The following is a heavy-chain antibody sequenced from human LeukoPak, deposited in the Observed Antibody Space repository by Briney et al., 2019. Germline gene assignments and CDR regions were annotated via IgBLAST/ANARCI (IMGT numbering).Heavy chain of an antibody. Sequence: GGSLRLSCAASGFTLGSYWMHWVRQAPGKGLVWVSQINTDGSSTNYADSVKGRFTISRDNAKNTLYLQMNSLRAEDTAVYYCARGLLGADYWGQGTLVTVSS. CDR1: GFTLGSYW. CDR2: INTDGSST. V-gene: IGHV3-74*01. D-gene: IGHD2-8*02. J-gene: IGHJ4*02. CDR3: ARGLLGADY.